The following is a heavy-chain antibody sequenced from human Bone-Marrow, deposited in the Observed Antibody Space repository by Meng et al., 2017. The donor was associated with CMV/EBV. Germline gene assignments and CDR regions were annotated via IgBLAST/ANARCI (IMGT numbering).Heavy chain of an antibody. CDR1: GFTVSSNY. CDR2: IYSGGRT. Sequence: LSLTRAASGFTVSSNYMSWVRQAPGKELEWVSDIYSGGRTYYADSVKGRFTISRDNSKNTLYLQMNSLRAEDTAVYYCARGLFEETWTATYFDYWGQGTLVTVSS. CDR3: ARGLFEETWTATYFDY. J-gene: IGHJ4*02. D-gene: IGHD3/OR15-3a*01. V-gene: IGHV3-53*01.